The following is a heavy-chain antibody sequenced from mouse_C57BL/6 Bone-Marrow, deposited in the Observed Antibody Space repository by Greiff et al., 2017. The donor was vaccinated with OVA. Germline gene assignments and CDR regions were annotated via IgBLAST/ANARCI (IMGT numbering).Heavy chain of an antibody. D-gene: IGHD2-10*02. J-gene: IGHJ3*01. CDR3: ASEGVCPWFSY. V-gene: IGHV1-64*01. Sequence: QVQLQQPGAELVKPGDSVKLSCKASGYTFTSYCMHWVKQTPGQGLEWIGMIHPNSGSTNYNEKFKSKATLTVDKSSSTAYMQLSSLTSEDSAVYYCASEGVCPWFSYWGRGTLVTVSA. CDR1: GYTFTSYC. CDR2: IHPNSGST.